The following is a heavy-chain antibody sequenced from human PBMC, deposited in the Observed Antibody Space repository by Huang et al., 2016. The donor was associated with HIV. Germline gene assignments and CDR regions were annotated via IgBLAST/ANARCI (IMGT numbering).Heavy chain of an antibody. CDR2: IYYSGST. V-gene: IGHV4-39*01. D-gene: IGHD3-10*01. CDR1: GGSISSSSYY. CDR3: ARRLRLGYYFDY. J-gene: IGHJ4*02. Sequence: QLQLQESGPGLVKPSETLSLTCTVSGGSISSSSYYWGWSRQPPRKGLEWIGSIYYSGSTYYNPSLKSRVTISVDTSKNQFSLKLSSVTAADTAVYYCARRLRLGYYFDYWGQGTLVTVSS.